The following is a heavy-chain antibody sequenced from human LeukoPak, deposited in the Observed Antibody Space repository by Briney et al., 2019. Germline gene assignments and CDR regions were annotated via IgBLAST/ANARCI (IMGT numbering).Heavy chain of an antibody. CDR1: GFTFSSYW. D-gene: IGHD6-19*01. J-gene: IGHJ4*02. V-gene: IGHV3-7*01. CDR2: IKQDGSEE. CDR3: ARSYSSGWYPIDYFDY. Sequence: GGSLRLSCAASGFTFSSYWMSWVRQAPGKGLEWVANIKQDGSEEYYVDSVKGRFTISRDNAKNSLYLQMNSLRAEDTAVYYCARSYSSGWYPIDYFDYWGQGTLVTVSS.